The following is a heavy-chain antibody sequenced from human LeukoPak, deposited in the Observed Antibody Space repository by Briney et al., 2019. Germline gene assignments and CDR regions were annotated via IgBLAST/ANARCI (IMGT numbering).Heavy chain of an antibody. V-gene: IGHV1-2*02. CDR2: INPNSGGT. J-gene: IGHJ6*02. CDR3: ARTRKKLDYYGMDV. CDR1: GYTFTGYY. D-gene: IGHD4-23*01. Sequence: GASVKVSCKASGYTFTGYYMHWVRQAPGQGLEWMGWINPNSGGTNYAQKFQGRATMTRDTSISTAYMELSRLRSDDTAVYYCARTRKKLDYYGMDVWGQGTTVTVSS.